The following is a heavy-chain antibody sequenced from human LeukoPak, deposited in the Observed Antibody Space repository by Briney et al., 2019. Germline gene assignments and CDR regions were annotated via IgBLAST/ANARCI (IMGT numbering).Heavy chain of an antibody. V-gene: IGHV4-34*01. CDR2: INHSGST. CDR3: ARNRPTVYCSSTSCYGDIDY. CDR1: GGSFSGYY. D-gene: IGHD2-2*01. Sequence: PSETLSLTCAVYGGSFSGYYWSWIRQPPGKGLEWIGEINHSGSTNYNPSLKSRVTISVDTSKNQFSLKLSSVTAADTAVYYCARNRPTVYCSSTSCYGDIDYWGQGTLVTVSS. J-gene: IGHJ4*02.